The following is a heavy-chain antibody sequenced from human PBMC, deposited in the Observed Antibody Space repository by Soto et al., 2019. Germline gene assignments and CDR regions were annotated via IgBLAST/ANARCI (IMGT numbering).Heavy chain of an antibody. Sequence: ASAMSPCEASGYTFTSCCMRWLRHAPGQGLEWMGWISAYNGNTNYAQKLQGRVTMTTDTSTSTAYMELRSLRSDDTAVYYCARDQKAAAPGGYWGQGTLVTVSS. J-gene: IGHJ4*02. CDR1: GYTFTSCC. D-gene: IGHD6-13*01. CDR2: ISAYNGNT. V-gene: IGHV1-18*04. CDR3: ARDQKAAAPGGY.